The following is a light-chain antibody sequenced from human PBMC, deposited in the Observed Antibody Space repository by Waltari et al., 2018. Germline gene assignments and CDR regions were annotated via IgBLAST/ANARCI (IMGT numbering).Light chain of an antibody. CDR2: AAS. CDR3: QQSYSIPYS. V-gene: IGKV1-39*01. Sequence: DIQMTQSPSSLSASVGDRATITCRASQMISNYLNWYQQEPGKAPRLLIYAASSLQGGVPSRFSGSGSGTDFTLTIRTLQPEDFGTYFCQQSYSIPYSFGQGTNLEIK. CDR1: QMISNY. J-gene: IGKJ2*03.